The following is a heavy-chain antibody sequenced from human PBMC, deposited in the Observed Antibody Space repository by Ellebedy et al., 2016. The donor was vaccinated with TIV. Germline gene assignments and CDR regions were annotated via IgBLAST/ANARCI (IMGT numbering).Heavy chain of an antibody. J-gene: IGHJ3*02. V-gene: IGHV3-7*01. CDR2: INRDGSEK. CDR1: GFTFSSYW. Sequence: GGSLRLSCAASGFTFSSYWMTWVRQAPGKGLEWVANINRDGSEKFYVDSVNGRFTVSRDNAKNSLYLYLNSLRAEDTAMYYCATDGSYGDYLSPTHAFVIWGQGTMVTVSS. CDR3: ATDGSYGDYLSPTHAFVI. D-gene: IGHD4-17*01.